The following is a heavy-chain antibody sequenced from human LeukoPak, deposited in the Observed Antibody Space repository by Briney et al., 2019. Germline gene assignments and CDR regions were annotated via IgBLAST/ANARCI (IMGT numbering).Heavy chain of an antibody. CDR2: IWLDGSNR. CDR3: ARAQPTSSWTAFDI. D-gene: IGHD6-13*01. J-gene: IGHJ3*02. Sequence: PGGSLRLSCAASGFTFSSYAMHWVRQAPGKGLEWVAIIWLDGSNRYYADSVKGRFTISRDNSKNTLYLQVNSLRAEDTAEYYCARAQPTSSWTAFDIWGQGTMVTVSS. CDR1: GFTFSSYA. V-gene: IGHV3-33*08.